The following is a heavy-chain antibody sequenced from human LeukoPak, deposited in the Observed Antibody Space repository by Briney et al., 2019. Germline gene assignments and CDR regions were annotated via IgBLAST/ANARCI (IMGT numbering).Heavy chain of an antibody. CDR2: INHSGNT. J-gene: IGHJ6*02. Sequence: PSETLSLTCAVYGGSFSGYYWSWIRQPPGKGLEWIGEINHSGNTNYNPSLKSRVTISVDTSKNQFSLKLSSVTAADTAVYYCASSYRATVTTYYYYGMDVWGQGTTVTVSS. D-gene: IGHD1/OR15-1a*01. CDR3: ASSYRATVTTYYYYGMDV. V-gene: IGHV4-34*01. CDR1: GGSFSGYY.